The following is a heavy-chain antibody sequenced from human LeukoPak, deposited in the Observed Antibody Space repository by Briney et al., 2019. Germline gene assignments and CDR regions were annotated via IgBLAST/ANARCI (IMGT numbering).Heavy chain of an antibody. CDR2: ISSSSSYI. CDR1: GFSFSTYG. CDR3: ASDIVSVITDPPRNFDY. D-gene: IGHD3-22*01. Sequence: GGSLRLSCAASGFSFSTYGINWVRQAPGKGLEWVSSISSSSSYIYYADSVKGRFTISRDNAKNSLYLQMNSLRAEDTAVYYCASDIVSVITDPPRNFDYWGQGTLVTVSS. V-gene: IGHV3-21*01. J-gene: IGHJ4*02.